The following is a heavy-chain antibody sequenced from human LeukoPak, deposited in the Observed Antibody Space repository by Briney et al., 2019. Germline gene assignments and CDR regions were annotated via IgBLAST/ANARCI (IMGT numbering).Heavy chain of an antibody. CDR3: AAGRSGNPWYFDY. CDR1: GGSISSYY. D-gene: IGHD1-26*01. Sequence: SETLSLTCTVSGGSISSYYWSWIRQPPGXXXXXIGYIYYSGXXXXXXXXXXXXTISXXXXXXXXXLKLSSVTAADTAVYYCAAGRSGNPWYFDYWGQGTLVTVSS. V-gene: IGHV4-59*01. CDR2: IYYSGXX. J-gene: IGHJ4*02.